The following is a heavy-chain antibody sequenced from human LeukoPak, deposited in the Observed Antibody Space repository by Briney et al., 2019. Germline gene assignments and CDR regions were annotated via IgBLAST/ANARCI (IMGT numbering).Heavy chain of an antibody. V-gene: IGHV3-30*02. CDR1: GFTFSRYG. CDR3: AKDPGPYYYYYMDV. Sequence: TGGSLRLSCAASGFTFSRYGMHWVRQAPGKGLEWVTFIQYDGSNRYYADSVKGRFTISRDNSKNTLYLQMNSLRAEDTAVYYCAKDPGPYYYYYMDVWGKGTTVTVSS. CDR2: IQYDGSNR. J-gene: IGHJ6*03.